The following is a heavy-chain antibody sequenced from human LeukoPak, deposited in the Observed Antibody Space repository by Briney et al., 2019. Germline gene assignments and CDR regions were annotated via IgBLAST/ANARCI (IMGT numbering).Heavy chain of an antibody. D-gene: IGHD1-26*01. CDR2: ISGSGAST. V-gene: IGHV3-23*01. CDR1: GFSFSMYS. CDR3: AKDVGKWESLHFFDY. Sequence: PGGSLRLSCAASGFSFSMYSMNWVRQAPGKGLEWISGISGSGASTYYADSVKGRFTISRDDSRNTLYLQMNSLRGDDTAVYYCAKDVGKWESLHFFDYWGQGTLVTVS. J-gene: IGHJ4*02.